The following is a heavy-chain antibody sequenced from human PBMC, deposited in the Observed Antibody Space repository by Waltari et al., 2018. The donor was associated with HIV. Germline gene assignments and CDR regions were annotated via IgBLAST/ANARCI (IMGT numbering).Heavy chain of an antibody. D-gene: IGHD1-7*01. J-gene: IGHJ6*02. CDR2: FYWNDDK. CDR1: GFSLSTSGVG. Sequence: QITLKESGPSLVKPTQTLTLTCTFSGFSLSTSGVGVCWIRQPPGKALEWLALFYWNDDKRYSPSLKSRLTITKDTSKNQVVLTMTNMDPVDTATYYCAHSVTGTNYPYYHYGMDVWGQGTTVTVSS. CDR3: AHSVTGTNYPYYHYGMDV. V-gene: IGHV2-5*01.